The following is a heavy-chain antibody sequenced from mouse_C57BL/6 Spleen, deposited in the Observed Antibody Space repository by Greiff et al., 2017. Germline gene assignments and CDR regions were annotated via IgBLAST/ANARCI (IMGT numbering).Heavy chain of an antibody. CDR1: GYTFTDYN. J-gene: IGHJ2*01. CDR3: ARWDGYGYFDY. CDR2: INPNHGGT. Sequence: EVQLVESGPELVKPGASVKIPCKASGYTFTDYNMAWVKQSHGKSLEWIGDINPNHGGTIYNQKFKGQATLTVDKSSSTAYMELRSLTSEDTAVYYCARWDGYGYFDYWGQGTTLTVSS. D-gene: IGHD2-2*01. V-gene: IGHV1-18*01.